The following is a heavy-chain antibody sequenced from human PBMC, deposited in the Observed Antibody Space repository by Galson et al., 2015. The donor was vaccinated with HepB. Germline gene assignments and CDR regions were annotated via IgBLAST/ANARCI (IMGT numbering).Heavy chain of an antibody. V-gene: IGHV7-4-1*02. D-gene: IGHD3-10*01. CDR3: ARTPYYGSDVSFYNGWFDP. J-gene: IGHJ5*02. CDR1: GYTFTSYS. CDR2: IDTNTRNP. Sequence: SVKVSCKASGYTFTSYSMSWVRQAPGQGPEWMGWIDTNTRNPTYAQGFTGRFVFSLDTSVSTAYLQISNLRAEDTAVYYCARTPYYGSDVSFYNGWFDPWGQGTLVTVSS.